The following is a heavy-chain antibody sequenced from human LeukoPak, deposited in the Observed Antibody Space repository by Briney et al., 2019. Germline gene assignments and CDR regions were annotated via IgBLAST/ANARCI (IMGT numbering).Heavy chain of an antibody. CDR2: ISWNSGDI. CDR3: VRDKYCSGGSCYFQFQH. V-gene: IGHV3-9*01. J-gene: IGHJ1*01. Sequence: PGRSLRLSCAASGFTFDDYAMHWVRQAPGKGLEWVSGISWNSGDIGYADSVKGRFTISRDNSKNTLYLQMNSLRAEDTAVYYCVRDKYCSGGSCYFQFQHWGQGTLVAVSS. CDR1: GFTFDDYA. D-gene: IGHD2-15*01.